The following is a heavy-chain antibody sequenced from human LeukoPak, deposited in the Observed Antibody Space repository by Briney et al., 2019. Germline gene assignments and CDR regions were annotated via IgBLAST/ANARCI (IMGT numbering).Heavy chain of an antibody. Sequence: GGSLRLSCAASGFTFSSYAMSWVRQAPGKGLEWVSAISGSGGSTYYADSVKGRLTISRDNSKNTLYLQMNSLRAEDTAEYYCATYSSLNRREFQYWGQGTLLTVSS. V-gene: IGHV3-23*01. CDR2: ISGSGGST. D-gene: IGHD3-22*01. J-gene: IGHJ1*01. CDR1: GFTFSSYA. CDR3: ATYSSLNRREFQY.